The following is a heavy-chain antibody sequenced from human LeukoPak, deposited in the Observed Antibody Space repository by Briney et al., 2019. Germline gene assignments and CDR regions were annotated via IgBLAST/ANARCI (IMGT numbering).Heavy chain of an antibody. CDR2: ISGSGGST. Sequence: PGGSLRLSCAASGFAFSGYYMHWVRQAPGKGLVWVSAISGSGGSTYYADSVKGRFTISRDNSKNTLYLQMNSLRAEDTAVYYCAKDPPSGIAAAGDTANFDYWGQGTLVTVSS. J-gene: IGHJ4*02. D-gene: IGHD6-13*01. CDR1: GFAFSGYY. CDR3: AKDPPSGIAAAGDTANFDY. V-gene: IGHV3-23*01.